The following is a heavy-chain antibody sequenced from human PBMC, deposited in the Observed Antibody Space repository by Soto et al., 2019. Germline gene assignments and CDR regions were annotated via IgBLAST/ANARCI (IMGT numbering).Heavy chain of an antibody. V-gene: IGHV3-30*18. CDR2: ISYEGSHT. CDR3: VKGVDGRGCSSSCSEGVII. CDR1: GFIFNSYG. Sequence: QVQLVESGGGVVQPGRSLRLSCAASGFIFNSYGMHWVRQAPGKGLEWVAVISYEGSHTYYADSVKGRFTITRHNSKNKLNLYSDTLRPAHTAEYYCVKGVDGRGCSSSCSEGVIIWGQGTGIIVSS. J-gene: IGHJ4*02. D-gene: IGHD2-15*01.